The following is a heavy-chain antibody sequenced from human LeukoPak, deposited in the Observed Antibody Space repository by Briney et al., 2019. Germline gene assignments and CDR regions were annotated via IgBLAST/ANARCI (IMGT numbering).Heavy chain of an antibody. CDR2: INPDSGGT. CDR3: ARAVKTKYSSSWYDY. J-gene: IGHJ4*02. Sequence: ALVKVSCKASGYTFTGNYMHWVRQAPGQGLEWMGWINPDSGGTNYAQKFHGRVTMTGDTSISTAYMDLSRLRSDDTAVYYCARAVKTKYSSSWYDYWGQGTLVTVSS. V-gene: IGHV1-2*02. CDR1: GYTFTGNY. D-gene: IGHD6-13*01.